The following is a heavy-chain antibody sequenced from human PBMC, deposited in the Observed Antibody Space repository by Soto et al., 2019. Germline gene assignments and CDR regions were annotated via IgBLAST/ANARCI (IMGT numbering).Heavy chain of an antibody. J-gene: IGHJ6*02. CDR2: IYYSGST. V-gene: IGHV4-59*01. CDR1: GGSISSYY. Sequence: KSSETLSLTCTVSGGSISSYYWSWIRQPPGKGLEWIGYIYYSGSTNYNPSLKSRVTISVDTSKNQFSLKLSSVTAADTAVYYCARMAGSIWYPIQYYYYGMDVWGQGTTVTVSS. CDR3: ARMAGSIWYPIQYYYYGMDV. D-gene: IGHD6-19*01.